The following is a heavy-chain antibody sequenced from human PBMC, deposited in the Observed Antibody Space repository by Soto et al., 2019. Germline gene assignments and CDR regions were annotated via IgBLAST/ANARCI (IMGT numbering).Heavy chain of an antibody. D-gene: IGHD2-2*01. J-gene: IGHJ3*02. CDR1: GGTFSSYT. CDR2: IIPILGIA. V-gene: IGHV1-69*02. Sequence: QVQLVQSGAEVKKPGSSVKVSCKASGGTFSSYTISWVRQAPGQGLEWMGRIIPILGIANYAQKFEGRVTITADKSTRTAYMELSSLRSEDTAVYYGAAVVVPAARGVTDAFDIWGQGTMVTVSS. CDR3: AAVVVPAARGVTDAFDI.